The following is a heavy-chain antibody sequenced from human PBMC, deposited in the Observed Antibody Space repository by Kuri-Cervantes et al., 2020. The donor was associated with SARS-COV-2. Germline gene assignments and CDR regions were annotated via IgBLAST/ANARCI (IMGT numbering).Heavy chain of an antibody. Sequence: KVSCKGSGYTFNNYWIGWVRQMPGKGLGWMGIIYPGDSDTRYSPSFQGQVTISADKSIITAFLQWSSLKASDTAMYYCARRAYGEEVDQYYMDVWGKGTTVTVSS. J-gene: IGHJ6*03. V-gene: IGHV5-51*01. D-gene: IGHD4-17*01. CDR1: GYTFNNYW. CDR2: IYPGDSDT. CDR3: ARRAYGEEVDQYYMDV.